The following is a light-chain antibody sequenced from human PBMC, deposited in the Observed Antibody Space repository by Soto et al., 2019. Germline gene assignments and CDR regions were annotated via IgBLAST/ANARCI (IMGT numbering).Light chain of an antibody. V-gene: IGKV4-1*01. J-gene: IGKJ5*01. CDR1: QSLLYSSNNKNY. Sequence: DIVMTQSPDSLAVSLGERATINCKSSQSLLYSSNNKNYLAWYQQKPGQAPRLLIYGASTRATGIPDRFSGSGAGAYFNLTISRLEPADFGVYYCQQYGSSHTFGQGTRLEIK. CDR2: GAS. CDR3: QQYGSSHT.